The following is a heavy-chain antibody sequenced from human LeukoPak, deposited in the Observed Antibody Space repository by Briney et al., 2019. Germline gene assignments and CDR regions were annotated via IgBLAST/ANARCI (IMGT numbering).Heavy chain of an antibody. CDR3: AKHLAYSSGWYYFDY. Sequence: PGGSQRLSCAASGFTFSSYAMSWVRQAPGKGLEWVSAISGSGGGTYYADSVKGRFTISRDNSKNTLYLQINSLRAEDTAVYYCAKHLAYSSGWYYFDYWGQGTLVTVSS. CDR1: GFTFSSYA. CDR2: ISGSGGGT. D-gene: IGHD6-19*01. J-gene: IGHJ4*02. V-gene: IGHV3-23*01.